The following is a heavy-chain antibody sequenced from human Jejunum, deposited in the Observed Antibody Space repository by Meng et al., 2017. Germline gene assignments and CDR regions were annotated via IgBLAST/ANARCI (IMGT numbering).Heavy chain of an antibody. CDR3: SRSYGSEKILDY. D-gene: IGHD3-10*01. CDR2: INTAGTTT. Sequence: GESLKISCAVSGFTFSNFWMGWVRQGPGKGLVWVSHINTAGTTTTYADSVKGRFTISRDNAKNTLYLQMDSLRAEDTAVYYCSRSYGSEKILDYWGQGTLVTVSS. J-gene: IGHJ4*02. CDR1: GFTFSNFW. V-gene: IGHV3-74*01.